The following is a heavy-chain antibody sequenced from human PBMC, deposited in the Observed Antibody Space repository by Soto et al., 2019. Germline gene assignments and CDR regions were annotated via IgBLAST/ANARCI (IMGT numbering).Heavy chain of an antibody. Sequence: SETLSLTCTVSGGSISGSSYYWGWIRRPPGKGLEWIGYIYYSGSTNYNPSLKSRVTISVDTSKNQFSLKMSSVTAADTAVYYCARLATRYYFDYWGQGTLVTVSS. D-gene: IGHD1-1*01. CDR3: ARLATRYYFDY. CDR1: GGSISGSSYY. J-gene: IGHJ4*02. CDR2: IYYSGST. V-gene: IGHV4-61*05.